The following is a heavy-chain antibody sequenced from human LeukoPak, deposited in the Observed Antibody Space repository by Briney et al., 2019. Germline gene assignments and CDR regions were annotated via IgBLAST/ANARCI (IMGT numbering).Heavy chain of an antibody. V-gene: IGHV3-30-3*01. D-gene: IGHD6-19*01. J-gene: IGHJ3*02. CDR3: ARAHRSSGWSSAFDI. CDR1: GFTFSSYA. Sequence: GRSLRLSCAASGFTFSSYAMHWVRQAPGKGLEWVAVISYDGSNKYYAGSVKGRFTISRDNSKNTLYLQMNSLRAEDTAVYYCARAHRSSGWSSAFDIWGRGTMVTVSS. CDR2: ISYDGSNK.